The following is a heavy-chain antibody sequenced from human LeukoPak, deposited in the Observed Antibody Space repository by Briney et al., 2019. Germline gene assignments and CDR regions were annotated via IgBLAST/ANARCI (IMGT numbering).Heavy chain of an antibody. CDR3: ARVGDTTVVTNWFDP. J-gene: IGHJ5*02. CDR2: ISYDGIVK. V-gene: IGHV3-30*04. CDR1: GFTFSSYA. D-gene: IGHD4-23*01. Sequence: GGSLRLSCAASGFTFSSYAMHWVRQAPGKGLEGVAVISYDGIVKYYADSVKGRFTISRDNSKNTLYLQMNSLRAEDTAVYYCARVGDTTVVTNWFDPWGQGTLVTVSS.